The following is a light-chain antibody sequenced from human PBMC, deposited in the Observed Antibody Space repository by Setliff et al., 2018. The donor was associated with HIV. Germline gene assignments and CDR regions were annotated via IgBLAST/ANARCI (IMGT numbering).Light chain of an antibody. CDR1: SSDVGGYNY. Sequence: QSALTQPAPVSGSPGQSITISCSGTSSDVGGYNYVSWYQQHPGKAPKLMIYDVSNRPPGVSNRFSGSKSGNTASLTISGLQAEDEADYYCTSYSSNTTLGIFGTGTKVTVL. J-gene: IGLJ1*01. CDR3: TSYSSNTTLGI. V-gene: IGLV2-14*03. CDR2: DVS.